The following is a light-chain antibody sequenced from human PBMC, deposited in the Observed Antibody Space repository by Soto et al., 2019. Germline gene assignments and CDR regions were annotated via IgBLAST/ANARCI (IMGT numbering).Light chain of an antibody. J-gene: IGLJ1*01. V-gene: IGLV2-23*02. CDR1: SSEVGSYNL. Sequence: QSVLTQPSPLSGSPGQSITISFTGNSSEVGSYNLVSWYQQHPGKAPKLMIFEVTKRPSGVSSRFSGSKSDNTASLTISELQTEDEADYYCCSYAGSSTHYVFGTGTKVTVL. CDR3: CSYAGSSTHYV. CDR2: EVT.